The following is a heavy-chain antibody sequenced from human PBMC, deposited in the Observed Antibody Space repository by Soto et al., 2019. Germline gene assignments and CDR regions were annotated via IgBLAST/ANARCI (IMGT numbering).Heavy chain of an antibody. Sequence: QVQLVESGGGLVQPGSSLRLSCSASGFSFSAYGMHWVRQAPGKGLEWVAVISYEGNTKYNEDSVKGRFTISRDNSKNTLSLQMESLRPEDTAVYFCARDIVRHGDHGDGGMDVWGRGTTVTVSS. CDR2: ISYEGNTK. CDR1: GFSFSAYG. D-gene: IGHD4-17*01. J-gene: IGHJ6*02. V-gene: IGHV3-30*04. CDR3: ARDIVRHGDHGDGGMDV.